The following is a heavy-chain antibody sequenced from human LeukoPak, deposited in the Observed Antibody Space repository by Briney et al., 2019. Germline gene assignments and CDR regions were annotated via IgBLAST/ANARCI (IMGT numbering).Heavy chain of an antibody. V-gene: IGHV1-46*01. CDR2: INPSGGSA. Sequence: ASVKVSCKASGYTFTSYYMHWVRQAPGQGLEWMGMINPSGGSAGNAQKFQGRLTMTRDMSTSTVYMELNSLRSDDTAVYYCARLRGLRVAVRFFDYWGQGTLVTVSS. CDR1: GYTFTSYY. J-gene: IGHJ4*02. CDR3: ARLRGLRVAVRFFDY. D-gene: IGHD6-6*01.